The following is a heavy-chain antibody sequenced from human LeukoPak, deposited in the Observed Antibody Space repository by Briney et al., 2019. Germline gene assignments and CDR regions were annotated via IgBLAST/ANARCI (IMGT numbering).Heavy chain of an antibody. J-gene: IGHJ6*02. D-gene: IGHD2-21*02. Sequence: GGSLRLSCAASRFTFSSYAMIWVRQSPGRGLEWVSAIGGGGVTTYYADSVKGRFTVSRDNSKNTLYLQMSSLRAEDTAVYYCAVTAIPPSYYYTMDVWGQGATVTVSS. CDR2: IGGGGVTT. V-gene: IGHV3-23*01. CDR1: RFTFSSYA. CDR3: AVTAIPPSYYYTMDV.